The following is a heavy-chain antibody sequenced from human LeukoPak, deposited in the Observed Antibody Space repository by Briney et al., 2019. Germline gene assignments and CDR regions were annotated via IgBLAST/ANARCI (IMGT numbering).Heavy chain of an antibody. CDR1: GFTFSSYG. CDR3: ARERNYYYGSGSYYLGYYFDY. V-gene: IGHV3-23*01. J-gene: IGHJ4*02. CDR2: ISGSGGTT. D-gene: IGHD3-10*01. Sequence: GGSLRLSCAASGFTFSSYGMSWVRQAPGKGLEWVSAISGSGGTTYYADSVKGRFTISRDNAKNSLFLQMNSLRAEDTAVYYCARERNYYYGSGSYYLGYYFDYWGQGTLVTVSS.